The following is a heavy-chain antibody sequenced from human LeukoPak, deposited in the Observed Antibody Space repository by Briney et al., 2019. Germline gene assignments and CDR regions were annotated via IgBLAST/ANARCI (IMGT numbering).Heavy chain of an antibody. CDR2: ISSSSSYI. D-gene: IGHD6-6*01. CDR3: ARDPRPTPRSSSDYYYGMDA. Sequence: GGSLRLSCAASGSTFSSYSMNWVRQAPGKGLEWVSSISSSSSYIYYTDSVKGRFTISRDNAKNSLYLQMNSLRAEDTAVYYCARDPRPTPRSSSDYYYGMDAWGQGTTVTVSS. V-gene: IGHV3-21*01. J-gene: IGHJ6*02. CDR1: GSTFSSYS.